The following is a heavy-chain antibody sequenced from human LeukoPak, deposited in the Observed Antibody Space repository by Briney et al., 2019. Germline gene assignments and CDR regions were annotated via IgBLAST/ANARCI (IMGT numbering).Heavy chain of an antibody. V-gene: IGHV4-61*01. CDR2: VYYSGST. D-gene: IGHD6-13*01. CDR1: GHSLTSGSYY. J-gene: IGHJ3*02. CDR3: AGGYSSSWYPSAFDI. Sequence: PSETLSLTCTVSGHSLTSGSYYWSWLRQPPGRGLEWIGHVYYSGSTNYNPSLKSRVTMSVDTSKNQFSLMLISVTAADTAVYYCAGGYSSSWYPSAFDIWGQGTMVTVSS.